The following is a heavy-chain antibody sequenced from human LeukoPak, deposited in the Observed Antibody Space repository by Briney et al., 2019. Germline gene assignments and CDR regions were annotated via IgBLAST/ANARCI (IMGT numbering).Heavy chain of an antibody. Sequence: PSETLSLTCSVSGGSISSYYWSWIRQPPGKGLEWMGYIYYSGSTNYNPSLKSRVTISVNTSKNQFSLKLSSVTAADTAVYYCAREDYGGSAGLWGQGTLVTVSS. V-gene: IGHV4-59*01. D-gene: IGHD4-23*01. CDR3: AREDYGGSAGL. CDR2: IYYSGST. J-gene: IGHJ4*02. CDR1: GGSISSYY.